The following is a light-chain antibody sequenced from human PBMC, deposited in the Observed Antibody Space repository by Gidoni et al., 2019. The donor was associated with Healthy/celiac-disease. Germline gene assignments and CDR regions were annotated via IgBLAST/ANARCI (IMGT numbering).Light chain of an antibody. Sequence: DIQMTQSQSSLSASVGDRVTITWRANQSISSYLNWYQQKPGRAPKLLIYAASSLQSGVPSRFSGGGSATDFTLTISSLQPEDFATYYCQQSYSTPPFTFGPGTKVDIK. V-gene: IGKV1-39*01. J-gene: IGKJ3*01. CDR1: QSISSY. CDR2: AAS. CDR3: QQSYSTPPFT.